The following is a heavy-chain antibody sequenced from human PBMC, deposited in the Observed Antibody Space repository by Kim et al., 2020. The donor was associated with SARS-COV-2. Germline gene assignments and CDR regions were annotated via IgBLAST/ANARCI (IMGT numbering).Heavy chain of an antibody. CDR2: ISSNGGST. J-gene: IGHJ3*02. CDR3: VKDQDIVVVPAALGAFDI. Sequence: GGSLRLSCSASGFTFSSYAMHWVRQAPGKGLEYVSAISSNGGSTYYADSVKGRFTISRDNSKNTLYLQMSSLRAEDTAVYYCVKDQDIVVVPAALGAFDIWGQGTMVTVSS. CDR1: GFTFSSYA. D-gene: IGHD2-2*01. V-gene: IGHV3-64D*06.